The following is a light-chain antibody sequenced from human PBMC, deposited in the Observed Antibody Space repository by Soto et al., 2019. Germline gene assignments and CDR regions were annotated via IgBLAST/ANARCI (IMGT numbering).Light chain of an antibody. J-gene: IGKJ1*01. CDR1: QCISIY. Sequence: IQMTQSQSSLSASVGDSVTITFRARQCISIYLGWPQQKRGKVPKXXXAHXSTLQRGGPSRLSGSGSATDFTLTISSLQPEDFATYYFLLDFRDFWAFGQGTKVDIK. CDR2: HXS. V-gene: IGKV1-6*01. CDR3: LLDFRDFWA.